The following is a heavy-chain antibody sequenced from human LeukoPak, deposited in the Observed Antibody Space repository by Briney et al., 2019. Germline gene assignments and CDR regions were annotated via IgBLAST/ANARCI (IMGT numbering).Heavy chain of an antibody. J-gene: IGHJ4*02. CDR3: AKDLHCSSTSCYTGIFDY. V-gene: IGHV3-23*01. CDR1: GFTFSNYA. Sequence: PGGSLRLSCAASGFTFSNYAMIWVRQAPGKGLEWISAISGSGDTTYYADSLKGRFPISRDNSKNTLYLQMNSLTAEDTAVYYCAKDLHCSSTSCYTGIFDYWGRGTLVTVSS. CDR2: ISGSGDTT. D-gene: IGHD2-2*02.